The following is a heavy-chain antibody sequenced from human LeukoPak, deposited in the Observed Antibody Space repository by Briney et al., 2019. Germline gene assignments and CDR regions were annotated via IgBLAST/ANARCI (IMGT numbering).Heavy chain of an antibody. V-gene: IGHV6-1*01. CDR3: ARYSHGVPPS. D-gene: IGHD5-18*01. CDR2: TYYRSKWYN. CDR1: GDSVSSTSAA. J-gene: IGHJ5*02. Sequence: SQTLSLTCAISGDSVSSTSAAWNWIRQSPSRGLEWLGRTYYRSKWYNDYAVSVKSRIIVNPDTSKNQFSLQLNSVTPEDTAVHFCARYSHGVPPSWGQGTQVTVTS.